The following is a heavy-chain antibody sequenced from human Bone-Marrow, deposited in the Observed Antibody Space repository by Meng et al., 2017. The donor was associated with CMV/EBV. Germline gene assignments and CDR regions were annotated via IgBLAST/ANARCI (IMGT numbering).Heavy chain of an antibody. J-gene: IGHJ6*02. CDR3: ARNSNYYYYYYYGMDV. CDR2: MNPNSGNT. CDR1: GYTFTSYD. Sequence: ASVKVSCKASGYTFTSYDINWVRQATGQGLEWMGWMNPNSGNTGYAQKFQGRVTMTTDTSTSTAYMELRSLRSDDTAVYYCARNSNYYYYYYYGMDVWGQGTTVTVSS. D-gene: IGHD4-11*01. V-gene: IGHV1-8*02.